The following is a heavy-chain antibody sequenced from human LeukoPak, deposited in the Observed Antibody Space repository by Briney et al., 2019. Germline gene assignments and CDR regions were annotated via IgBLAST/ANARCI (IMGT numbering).Heavy chain of an antibody. D-gene: IGHD3-10*01. CDR3: ARGEYGSGSYPTRP. J-gene: IGHJ5*02. CDR2: ISAYNGNT. Sequence: ASVKVSCKASDYTFTSYGISWVRQAPGQGLEWMGWISAYNGNTNYAQKLQGRVTMTTDTSTSTAYMELRSLRSDDTAVYYCARGEYGSGSYPTRPWGQGTLVTVSS. V-gene: IGHV1-18*01. CDR1: DYTFTSYG.